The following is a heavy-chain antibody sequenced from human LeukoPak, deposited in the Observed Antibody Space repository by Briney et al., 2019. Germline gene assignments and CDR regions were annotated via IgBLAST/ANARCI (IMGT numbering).Heavy chain of an antibody. D-gene: IGHD3-22*01. V-gene: IGHV3-53*01. J-gene: IGHJ3*02. Sequence: PGGSLRLSCAASGFTVSSNYMSWVRQAPGKGLEWVSVIYSGGSTYYADSVKGRFTISRDNSKNTLYLQMNSRRAEDTAVYYCATEDASGYIDAFDIWGQGTMVTVSS. CDR1: GFTVSSNY. CDR2: IYSGGST. CDR3: ATEDASGYIDAFDI.